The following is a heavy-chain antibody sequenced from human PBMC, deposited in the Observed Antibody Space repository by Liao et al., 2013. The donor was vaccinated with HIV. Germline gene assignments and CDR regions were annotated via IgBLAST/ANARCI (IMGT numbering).Heavy chain of an antibody. CDR3: ARGHCSSASCYTFDI. D-gene: IGHD2-2*02. J-gene: IGHJ3*02. V-gene: IGHV4-4*07. CDR2: IYSSGST. Sequence: QLQLQESGPGLVKPSETLSLTCTVSGGSMSSYFWSWIRQPAGKDLEWIGRIYSSGSTNYNPSLKSRVTMSVDTSKNQFSLKLNSVTAADTAVYYCARGHCSSASCYTFDIWGQGTLVTVSS. CDR1: GGSMSSYF.